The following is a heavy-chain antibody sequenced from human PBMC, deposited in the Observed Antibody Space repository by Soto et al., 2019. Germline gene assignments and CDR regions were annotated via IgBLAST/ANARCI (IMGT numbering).Heavy chain of an antibody. J-gene: IGHJ5*02. CDR2: IIPILGIA. CDR3: ARGVVGATGWFDP. Sequence: QVQLVQSGAEVKKPGSSVKVSCKASGGTFSSYTISWVRQAPGQGLEWMGRIIPILGIANYAQKFQGRVTITADKSTSTAYMELSSLRSEDTAVYYCARGVVGATGWFDPWGQGTLVTVSS. CDR1: GGTFSSYT. D-gene: IGHD1-26*01. V-gene: IGHV1-69*02.